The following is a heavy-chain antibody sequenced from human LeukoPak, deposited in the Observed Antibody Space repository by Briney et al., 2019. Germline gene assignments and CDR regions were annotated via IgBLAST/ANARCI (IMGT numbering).Heavy chain of an antibody. CDR1: GFTFSSYA. V-gene: IGHV3-30*14. Sequence: GGSLRLSCAASGFTFSSYAMHWVRQAPGKGLEWVAVISYDGSNKYYADSVKGRFTISRDNFKNTLYLQMNTLRAEDTAVYYCARGYCTNGVCYNNWFDPWGRGTLVTVSS. CDR3: ARGYCTNGVCYNNWFDP. J-gene: IGHJ5*02. D-gene: IGHD2-8*01. CDR2: ISYDGSNK.